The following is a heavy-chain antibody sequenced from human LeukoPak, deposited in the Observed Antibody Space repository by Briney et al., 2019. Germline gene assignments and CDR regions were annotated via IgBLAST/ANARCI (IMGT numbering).Heavy chain of an antibody. CDR1: EYSFTSYW. Sequence: GESLKISCKVSEYSFTSYWIGWVRQMPGKGLEWMGIIYPGDSDTRYSPSFQGQVTISADKSISTAYLQWSSLKASDTAMYYCARASGTYSYYFDYWGQGTLVTVSS. D-gene: IGHD1-26*01. CDR3: ARASGTYSYYFDY. J-gene: IGHJ4*02. V-gene: IGHV5-51*01. CDR2: IYPGDSDT.